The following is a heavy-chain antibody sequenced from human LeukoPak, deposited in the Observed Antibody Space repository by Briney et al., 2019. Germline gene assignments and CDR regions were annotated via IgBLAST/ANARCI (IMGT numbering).Heavy chain of an antibody. D-gene: IGHD4/OR15-4a*01. CDR1: GGSISSYY. CDR3: ARDLTTPPYNWFDP. Sequence: SSETLSLTCTVSGGSISSYYWSWLRQPAGKGLEWIGLISTSGSPKYNPSLKSRVTMSIDTSKNQFSLKLSSATAADTAVYYCARDLTTPPYNWFDPWGQGMMVTVSS. J-gene: IGHJ5*02. CDR2: ISTSGSP. V-gene: IGHV4-4*07.